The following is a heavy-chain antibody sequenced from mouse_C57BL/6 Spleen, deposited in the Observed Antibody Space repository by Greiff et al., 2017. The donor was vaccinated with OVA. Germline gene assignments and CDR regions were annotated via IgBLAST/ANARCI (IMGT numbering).Heavy chain of an antibody. CDR3: ARGDWWFAY. Sequence: VQLQQPGPELVKPGASVKISCKASGYSFTDYYMNWVKQSNGKSLEWIGVINPNYGTTSYNQKFKGKATLTVDPSSSTAYMPLSSLTSEDSAVYYCARGDWWFAYWGQGTRVTVSA. CDR2: INPNYGTT. CDR1: GYSFTDYY. D-gene: IGHD3-3*01. J-gene: IGHJ3*01. V-gene: IGHV1-39*01.